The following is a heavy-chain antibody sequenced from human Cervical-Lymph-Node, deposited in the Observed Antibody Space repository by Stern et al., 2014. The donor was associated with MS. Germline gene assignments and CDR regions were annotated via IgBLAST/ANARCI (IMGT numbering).Heavy chain of an antibody. V-gene: IGHV1-24*01. CDR1: GYTLTELS. J-gene: IGHJ6*02. CDR2: FDPEDGET. D-gene: IGHD3-3*01. Sequence: VQLVQSGAEVKKPGASVKVSCKVSGYTLTELSMHWVRQAPGKGLEWMGGFDPEDGETLYAQKFQGRVPMTEDTSTDTAYMELSSLRSEDTAVYYCATDRDDFRSGYSAPTKGYGLDVWGQGTTVTVTS. CDR3: ATDRDDFRSGYSAPTKGYGLDV.